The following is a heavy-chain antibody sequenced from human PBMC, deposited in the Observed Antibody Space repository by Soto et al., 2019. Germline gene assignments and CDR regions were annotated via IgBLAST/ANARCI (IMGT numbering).Heavy chain of an antibody. D-gene: IGHD2-21*02. CDR2: INHSGST. Sequence: QVQLQQWGAGLLKPSETLSLTCAVYGGSFSGYYWSWIRQPPGKGLEWIGEINHSGSTNYNPSLKSRVTISVDTSKNQFSLKLSSVTAADTAVYYCARGASVTSYFDCWGQGTLVTVSS. V-gene: IGHV4-34*01. CDR1: GGSFSGYY. J-gene: IGHJ4*02. CDR3: ARGASVTSYFDC.